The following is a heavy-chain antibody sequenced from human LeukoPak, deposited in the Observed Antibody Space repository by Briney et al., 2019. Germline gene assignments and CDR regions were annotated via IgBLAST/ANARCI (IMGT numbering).Heavy chain of an antibody. D-gene: IGHD6-19*01. CDR2: IYSGGST. CDR3: AKSWGWQWLEKDYYYYMDV. Sequence: GGSLRLSCAASGLTVSSNSMSWVRQAPGKGLEWVSFIYSGGSTYYADSVKGRFTISRDNSKNTLFLQMNSLRADDTAVYYCAKSWGWQWLEKDYYYYMDVWGKGTTVTISS. V-gene: IGHV3-53*01. CDR1: GLTVSSNS. J-gene: IGHJ6*03.